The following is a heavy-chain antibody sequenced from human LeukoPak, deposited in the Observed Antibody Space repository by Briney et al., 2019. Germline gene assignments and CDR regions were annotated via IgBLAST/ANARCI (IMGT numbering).Heavy chain of an antibody. CDR2: IYSGGST. D-gene: IGHD6-13*01. Sequence: GGSLRLSCAASGFTVSSNYMSWVRQAPGKGLEWVSVIYSGGSTYYADSVKGRFTISRDNSKNTLYLQMNSLRAEDTAVYYCARDPGSSSSPMDVWGQGTTVTVSS. CDR1: GFTVSSNY. J-gene: IGHJ6*02. V-gene: IGHV3-53*01. CDR3: ARDPGSSSSPMDV.